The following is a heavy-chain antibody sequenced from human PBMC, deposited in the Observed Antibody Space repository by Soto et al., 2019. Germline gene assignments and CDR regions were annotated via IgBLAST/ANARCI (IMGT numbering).Heavy chain of an antibody. Sequence: SLTCTVSGGSISSGDYYWRWIRQPPGKGLEWIGYIYYSGSTYYNPSLKSRVTISVDTSKNQFSLKLSSVTAADTAVYYCAREQYCGGDCPASYYYGMDVWGQGTMVTVSS. J-gene: IGHJ6*02. V-gene: IGHV4-30-4*01. CDR3: AREQYCGGDCPASYYYGMDV. D-gene: IGHD2-21*02. CDR1: GGSISSGDYY. CDR2: IYYSGST.